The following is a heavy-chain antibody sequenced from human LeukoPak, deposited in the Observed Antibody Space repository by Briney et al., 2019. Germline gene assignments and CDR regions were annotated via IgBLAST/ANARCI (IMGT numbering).Heavy chain of an antibody. CDR1: GFTFSSYA. Sequence: GGSLRLSCAASGFTFSSYAMSWVRQAPGKGLEWVSAISGSGGSTYYADSVKGRFTISRDNSKNTLYLQMNSLRAEDTAVYYCARELCSGGSCQLWGYFDYWGQGTLVTVSS. CDR2: ISGSGGST. CDR3: ARELCSGGSCQLWGYFDY. J-gene: IGHJ4*02. D-gene: IGHD2-15*01. V-gene: IGHV3-23*01.